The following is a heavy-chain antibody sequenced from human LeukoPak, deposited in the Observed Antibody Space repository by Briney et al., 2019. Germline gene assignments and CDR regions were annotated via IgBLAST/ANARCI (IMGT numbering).Heavy chain of an antibody. Sequence: SCKASGYTFTSYAMSGVRQAPGKGLEGVSAISGSGGSTYYADSVKGRFTISRDNSKNTLYLQMNSLRAEDTAVYYCAKGFSSSWYAHDAFDIWGQGTMVTVSS. J-gene: IGHJ3*02. CDR2: ISGSGGST. CDR3: AKGFSSSWYAHDAFDI. CDR1: GYTFTSYA. D-gene: IGHD6-13*01. V-gene: IGHV3-23*01.